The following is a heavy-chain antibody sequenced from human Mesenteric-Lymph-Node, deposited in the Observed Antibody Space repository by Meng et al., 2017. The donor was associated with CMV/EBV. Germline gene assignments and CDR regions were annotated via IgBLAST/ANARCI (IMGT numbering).Heavy chain of an antibody. Sequence: FSFSTLGMHWLRQAPGKGLEWVGVISSDGRRSYYGNSVKGRFTISRDNSKNTLYLQMNSLRPEDTAVYYCARGRNYYGWGSYYNWFDPWGQGTLVTVSS. V-gene: IGHV3-30*03. CDR2: ISSDGRRS. D-gene: IGHD3-10*01. CDR1: FSFSTLG. CDR3: ARGRNYYGWGSYYNWFDP. J-gene: IGHJ5*02.